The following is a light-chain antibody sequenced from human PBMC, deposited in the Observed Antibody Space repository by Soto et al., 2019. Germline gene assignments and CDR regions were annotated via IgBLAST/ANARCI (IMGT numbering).Light chain of an antibody. CDR2: ASS. V-gene: IGKV1-39*01. Sequence: DIQMTQSPSSLSASVGVRVTITCRSSQAISNYVSWYQQEPRKAPRLLIYASSSLQSGVPSRFSASGSGTDFTLTISGLQPEDFGTYFCQQTYSYPNSFGQGTKVDIK. CDR1: QAISNY. J-gene: IGKJ1*01. CDR3: QQTYSYPNS.